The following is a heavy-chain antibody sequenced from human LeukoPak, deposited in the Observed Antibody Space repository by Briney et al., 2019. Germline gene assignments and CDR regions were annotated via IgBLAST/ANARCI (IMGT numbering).Heavy chain of an antibody. J-gene: IGHJ3*02. CDR2: ISSSSSYI. D-gene: IGHD2-2*01. V-gene: IGHV3-21*01. CDR1: GFTFSSYS. CDR3: ASGYCSSTSCYVDAFDI. Sequence: PGGSLRLSCAASGFTFSSYSMNSVRQAPGKGLEWVSSISSSSSYIYYADSVKGRFTISRDNAKNSLYLQMNSLRAEDTAVYYCASGYCSSTSCYVDAFDIWVQGTMVTVSS.